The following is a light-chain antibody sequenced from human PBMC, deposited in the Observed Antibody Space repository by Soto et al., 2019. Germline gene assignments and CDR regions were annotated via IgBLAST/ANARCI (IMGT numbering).Light chain of an antibody. CDR3: LLHYGSAQV. CDR1: TGAVTSDYY. CDR2: STS. V-gene: IGLV7-43*01. J-gene: IGLJ3*02. Sequence: QTVVTQEPSLTVSPGGTVTLTCASSTGAVTSDYYPNWVQQTPGQAPSARIYSTSDKHSWTPARFSGSLLGGKAALTLSGVHPEDEAEYYCLLHYGSAQVFGGGTKVTVL.